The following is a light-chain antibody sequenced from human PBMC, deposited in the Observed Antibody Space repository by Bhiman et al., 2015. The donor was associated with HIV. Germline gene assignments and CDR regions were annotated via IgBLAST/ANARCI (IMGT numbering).Light chain of an antibody. CDR1: SSDVGGYNF. V-gene: IGLV2-14*03. CDR3: CSYASTTLYV. J-gene: IGLJ1*01. Sequence: QSALTQPASVSGSPGQSITISCTGSSSDVGGYNFVSWYQQHPGKAPKVIIYDVTDRASGVSHRFSGSKSGNTASLTISGLQAEDEADYYCCSYASTTLYVFGSGTKVTVL. CDR2: DVT.